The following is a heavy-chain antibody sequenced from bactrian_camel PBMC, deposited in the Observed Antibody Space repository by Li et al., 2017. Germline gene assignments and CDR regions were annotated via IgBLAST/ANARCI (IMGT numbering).Heavy chain of an antibody. CDR1: GYSSSRHC. CDR3: AAEGYDGSCRPGGHFDY. Sequence: HVQLVESGGGSVQAGGSLRLSCTHFGYSSSRHCMGWFRQAPGKAREGIAGLGDDGSTSYAEFAEGRFTISKDSAKKTVYLQMNSLKPEDTAMYYCAAEGYDGSCRPGGHFDYWGQGTQVTVS. J-gene: IGHJ4*01. CDR2: LGDDGST. D-gene: IGHD6*01. V-gene: IGHV3S9*01.